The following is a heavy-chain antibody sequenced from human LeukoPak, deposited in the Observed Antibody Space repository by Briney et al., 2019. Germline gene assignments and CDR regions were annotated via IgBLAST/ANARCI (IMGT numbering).Heavy chain of an antibody. D-gene: IGHD3-9*01. CDR1: GGSFSGYY. Sequence: KPSETLSLTCAVYGGSFSGYYWSWIRQPPGKGLEWIGEINHSGSTNYNPSLKSRVTISVDTSKNQFSLKLSSVTAADTAVYYCARGELRYFDWLLRGTYFDYWGQGTQVTVSS. CDR2: INHSGST. V-gene: IGHV4-34*01. J-gene: IGHJ4*02. CDR3: ARGELRYFDWLLRGTYFDY.